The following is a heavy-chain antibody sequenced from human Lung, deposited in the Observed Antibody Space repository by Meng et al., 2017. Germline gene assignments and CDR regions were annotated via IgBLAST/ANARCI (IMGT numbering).Heavy chain of an antibody. V-gene: IGHV1-3*01. CDR3: ARDFTSGSSGDP. J-gene: IGHJ5*02. CDR2: ITPGSGNT. CDR1: GYTFTSSA. Sequence: VQLVQSGAEVKKPGPSVKVSCKAFGYTFTSSAIHWVRQAPGQSLEWMGWITPGSGNTKYSQKFQGRVTITRDTSASTAYMELSTLRSEDTAVYYCARDFTSGSSGDPWGQGTLVTVSS. D-gene: IGHD6-19*01.